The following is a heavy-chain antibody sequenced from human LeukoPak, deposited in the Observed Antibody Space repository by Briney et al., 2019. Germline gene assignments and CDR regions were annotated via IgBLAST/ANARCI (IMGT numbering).Heavy chain of an antibody. J-gene: IGHJ4*02. CDR1: GYTFKNYD. Sequence: ATVKVSCKASGYTFKNYDINWVRQATGQGLEWMGWMNPNSGNTGFAQKFQDRVSMTRDTSINTAYMELTSLRSGDTAVYYCARATPGGLHGYSFDYWGQGTVVTVYS. V-gene: IGHV1-8*02. CDR3: ARATPGGLHGYSFDY. D-gene: IGHD5-24*01. CDR2: MNPNSGNT.